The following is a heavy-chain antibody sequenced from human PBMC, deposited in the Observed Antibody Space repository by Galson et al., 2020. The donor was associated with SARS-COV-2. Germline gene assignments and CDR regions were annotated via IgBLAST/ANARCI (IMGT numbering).Heavy chain of an antibody. V-gene: IGHV4-30-4*07. J-gene: IGHJ4*02. Sequence: SETLSITCAVSGDSVRSGDYSWSWIRQPPGKGLEWIGYINSGSTSYNPSLESRLTMSIDTSKNQFSLKLSSVTAADTAVYYCARETQGENWGEDYCDYWGQGTLVTVSS. CDR3: ARETQGENWGEDYCDY. CDR1: GDSVRSGDYS. CDR2: INSGST. D-gene: IGHD7-27*01.